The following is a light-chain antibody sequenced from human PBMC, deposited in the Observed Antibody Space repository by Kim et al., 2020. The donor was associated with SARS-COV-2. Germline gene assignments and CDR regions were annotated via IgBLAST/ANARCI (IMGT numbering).Light chain of an antibody. J-gene: IGLJ3*02. V-gene: IGLV3-19*01. CDR2: GKN. CDR1: SLRSYY. Sequence: ALGQTVRITCQGDSLRSYYASWYQQKPGQAPVLVIYGKNNRPSGIPDRFSGSSSGNTAYLTITGAQAEDEADYYCNSRDSSGNHWVFGGGTQLTVL. CDR3: NSRDSSGNHWV.